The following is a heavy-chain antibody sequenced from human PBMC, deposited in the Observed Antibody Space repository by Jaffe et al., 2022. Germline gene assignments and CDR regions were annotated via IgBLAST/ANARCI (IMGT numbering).Heavy chain of an antibody. V-gene: IGHV3-30*18. D-gene: IGHD6-6*01. J-gene: IGHJ4*02. CDR1: GFTFSTYG. Sequence: QVQLVESGGGVVQPGRSLRLSCAASGFTFSTYGMHWVRQAPGKGLEWVAVLSYDGNDIYYADSVKGRFTISRDNSKNTLYLQMNSLRAEDTAVYYCAKDTWSSSSGVKDYWGQGTLVTVSS. CDR3: AKDTWSSSSGVKDY. CDR2: LSYDGNDI.